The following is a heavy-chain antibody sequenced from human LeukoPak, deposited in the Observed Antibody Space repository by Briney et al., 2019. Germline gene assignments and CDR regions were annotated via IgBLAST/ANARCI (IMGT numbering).Heavy chain of an antibody. CDR2: IKEDGSRK. CDR3: ARDGVTSSVVY. V-gene: IGHV3-7*01. J-gene: IGHJ4*02. Sequence: PGGSLRLSCAASGFTFNNYWMSWVRQAPGKGLKWLANIKEDGSRKYHVDSVKGRFTISRDNAKKSLFLQMNSLRAEDTAVYYCARDGVTSSVVYWGQGTLVTVSS. D-gene: IGHD2-21*02. CDR1: GFTFNNYW.